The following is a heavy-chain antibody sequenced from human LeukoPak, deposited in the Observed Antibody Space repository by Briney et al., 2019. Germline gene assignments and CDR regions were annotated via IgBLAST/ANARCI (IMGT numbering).Heavy chain of an antibody. CDR3: ARGHSSSWQRGYYYGMDV. CDR1: GGSISSSNW. V-gene: IGHV4-4*02. J-gene: IGHJ6*02. CDR2: IYHSGST. Sequence: SETLSLTCAVSGGSISSSNWWSWVRQPPGKGLEWIGEIYHSGSTNYNPSLKSRVTISVDTSKNQFSLKLSSVTAADTAVYYCARGHSSSWQRGYYYGMDVWGQGTTVTVSS. D-gene: IGHD6-13*01.